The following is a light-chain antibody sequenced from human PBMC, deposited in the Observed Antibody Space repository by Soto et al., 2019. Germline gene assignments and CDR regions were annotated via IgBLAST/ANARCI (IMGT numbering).Light chain of an antibody. CDR2: GAS. J-gene: IGKJ1*01. V-gene: IGKV3-15*01. Sequence: EIVMTQSPAMLSVSPGERATLSCRASQNVNNRLAWYQQKAGQPPRLLIYGASTRATGIPARFSGSGSGTEFTLTISSLQSEDFAVSYCQHFNSWPLLFGQGTKV. CDR3: QHFNSWPLL. CDR1: QNVNNR.